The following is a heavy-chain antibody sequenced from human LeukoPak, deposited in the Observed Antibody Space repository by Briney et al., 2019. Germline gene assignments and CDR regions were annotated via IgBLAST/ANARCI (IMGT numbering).Heavy chain of an antibody. CDR2: IRYDGSNK. J-gene: IGHJ5*02. Sequence: GGSLRLSCAPSGFTFSSYGMHWVRQAPGKGLEWVAFIRYDGSNKYYADSVKGRFTISRDNSKNTLYLQLNSLRAEDTAVYYCAKDPLCGGDCGGWFDLGGQGTLVTVSS. D-gene: IGHD2-21*02. CDR3: AKDPLCGGDCGGWFDL. V-gene: IGHV3-30*02. CDR1: GFTFSSYG.